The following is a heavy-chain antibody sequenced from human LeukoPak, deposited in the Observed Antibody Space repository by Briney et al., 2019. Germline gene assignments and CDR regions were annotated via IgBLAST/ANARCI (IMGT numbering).Heavy chain of an antibody. J-gene: IGHJ6*02. Sequence: GSLRLSCAASGFTFSSSSMNWVRQAPGKGLEWLSSISSSSSYIYYADSVKGRFTISRDNAKKSLYLRVNSLRAEDTAVYFCARDRAPYGMDVWGQGTTVTVSS. V-gene: IGHV3-21*01. CDR3: ARDRAPYGMDV. CDR1: GFTFSSSS. CDR2: ISSSSSYI.